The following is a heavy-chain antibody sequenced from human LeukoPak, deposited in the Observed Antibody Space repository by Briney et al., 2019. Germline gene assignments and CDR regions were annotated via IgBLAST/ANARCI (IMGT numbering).Heavy chain of an antibody. CDR1: GFTFSSYA. Sequence: GGSLRLSCAASGFTFSSYAMSWVRQAPGQGLELVSAISGSGGSTYYADSVKGRFTISRDNSKNTLYLQMNSLRAEDTAVYYCAKPYSSGWLRPYDFWGQGTLVTVSS. V-gene: IGHV3-23*01. CDR3: AKPYSSGWLRPYDF. D-gene: IGHD6-19*01. CDR2: ISGSGGST. J-gene: IGHJ4*02.